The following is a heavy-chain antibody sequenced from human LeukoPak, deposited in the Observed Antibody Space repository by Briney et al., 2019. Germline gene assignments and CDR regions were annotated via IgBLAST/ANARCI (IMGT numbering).Heavy chain of an antibody. CDR1: GGSISSSSYY. J-gene: IGHJ3*02. Sequence: SETLSLTCTVSGGSISSSSYYWGWIRQPPGKGLEWIGSIYYSGSTYYNPSLKSRVTISVDTSKNQFSLKLSSVTAADTAVYYCARDYPEARKGAEAFDIWGQGTMVTVSS. CDR3: ARDYPEARKGAEAFDI. CDR2: IYYSGST. D-gene: IGHD1-14*01. V-gene: IGHV4-39*07.